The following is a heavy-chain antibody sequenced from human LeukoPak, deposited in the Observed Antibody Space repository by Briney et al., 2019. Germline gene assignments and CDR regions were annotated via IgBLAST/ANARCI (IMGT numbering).Heavy chain of an antibody. CDR2: ISSSSSYI. CDR1: GFTFSSYS. D-gene: IGHD5-24*01. V-gene: IGHV3-21*01. Sequence: GGSLRLSCAASGFTFSSYSMNWVRQAPGKGLEWVSSISSSSSYIYYADSVKGRFTISRDNAKNSLYLQMSSLRAEDTAVYYCASQDGYKSTSISWFDPWGQGTLVTVSS. CDR3: ASQDGYKSTSISWFDP. J-gene: IGHJ5*02.